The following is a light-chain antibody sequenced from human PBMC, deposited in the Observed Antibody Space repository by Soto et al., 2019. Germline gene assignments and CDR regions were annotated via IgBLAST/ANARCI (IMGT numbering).Light chain of an antibody. V-gene: IGKV1-5*03. Sequence: DIQMTQSPSTLSASVGDRVTITCRASQSISSWLAWYQQQPGKAPKLLIYKASSLESGVPSRFSGSGSGTEFTLTISSLPPDDFATYYCQQYNSYSGYTFGKGTKLEIK. J-gene: IGKJ2*01. CDR1: QSISSW. CDR3: QQYNSYSGYT. CDR2: KAS.